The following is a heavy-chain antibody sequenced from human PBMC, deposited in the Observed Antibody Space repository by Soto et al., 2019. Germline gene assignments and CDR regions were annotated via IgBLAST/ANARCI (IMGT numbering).Heavy chain of an antibody. CDR2: IYYSGST. CDR3: ASAGEKIAVAGRRVVDAFDI. CDR1: GGSISRYY. Sequence: PSETLSLTCTVSGGSISRYYWSWVRQPPGRGLEWIGYIYYSGSTNYNPSLKSRVTISVDTSKNQFSLKLSTVTAADTAVYYCASAGEKIAVAGRRVVDAFDIWGQGTMVTVSS. D-gene: IGHD6-19*01. J-gene: IGHJ3*02. V-gene: IGHV4-59*01.